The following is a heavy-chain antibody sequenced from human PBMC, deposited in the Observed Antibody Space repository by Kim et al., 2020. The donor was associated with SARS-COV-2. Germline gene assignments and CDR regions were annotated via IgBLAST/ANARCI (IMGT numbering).Heavy chain of an antibody. CDR1: GFTVKHYY. Sequence: GGSLRLSCAASGFTVKHYYMSWVRQAPGKGLEWVSVIYSGGYAYYADSVKGRFTISRDDSKSTLFLQMNSLRADDTAVYYCARAPYDDYRSYYFDYWGQGSLVTVSS. CDR3: ARAPYDDYRSYYFDY. CDR2: IYSGGYA. J-gene: IGHJ4*02. D-gene: IGHD4-17*01. V-gene: IGHV3-66*01.